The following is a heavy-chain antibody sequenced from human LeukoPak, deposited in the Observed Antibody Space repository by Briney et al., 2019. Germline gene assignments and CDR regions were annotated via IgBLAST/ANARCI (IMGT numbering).Heavy chain of an antibody. D-gene: IGHD4-17*01. CDR2: IYSSGST. Sequence: PSETLSLTCTVSGDPFTNYFWSWIRQPAGKGLEWMGRIYSSGSTSYNPSLKNRLTISLDKTKNQVSLKLTSVTAADTAMYVCAREQTTGFDQWGQGTLVTVSS. CDR3: AREQTTGFDQ. CDR1: GDPFTNYF. J-gene: IGHJ4*02. V-gene: IGHV4-4*07.